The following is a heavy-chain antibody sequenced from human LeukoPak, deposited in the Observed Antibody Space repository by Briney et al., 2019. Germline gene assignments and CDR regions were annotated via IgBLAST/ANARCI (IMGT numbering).Heavy chain of an antibody. D-gene: IGHD6-13*01. CDR3: AREGSSWYHSYFQH. V-gene: IGHV4-39*07. CDR2: IYYSGST. J-gene: IGHJ1*01. Sequence: PSETLSLTCTVSGGSISSSSYYWGWIRQPPGKGLEWIGSIYYSGSTYYNPSLKSRVTISVDTSKNQFSLKLSSVTAADTAVYYCAREGSSWYHSYFQHWGQGTLVTVSS. CDR1: GGSISSSSYY.